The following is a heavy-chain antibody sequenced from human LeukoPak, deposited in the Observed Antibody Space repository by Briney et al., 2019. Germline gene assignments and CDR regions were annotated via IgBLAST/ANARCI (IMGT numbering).Heavy chain of an antibody. CDR3: ARRPVYYGSGSYHDY. CDR2: IRYDGSNK. J-gene: IGHJ4*02. CDR1: GFTFSSYG. Sequence: GGSLRLSCAASGFTFSSYGMHWVRQAPGKGLEWVAFIRYDGSNKYYADSVKGRFTISRDNSKNTLYLQMNSLRAEDTAVYYCARRPVYYGSGSYHDYWGQGTLVTVSS. D-gene: IGHD3-10*01. V-gene: IGHV3-30*02.